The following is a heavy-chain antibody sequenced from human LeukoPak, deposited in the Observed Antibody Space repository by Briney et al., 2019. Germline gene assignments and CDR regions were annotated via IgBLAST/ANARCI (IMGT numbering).Heavy chain of an antibody. CDR2: TYYSGST. CDR3: AREAGSGDGDFQH. D-gene: IGHD2-21*01. V-gene: IGHV4-59*01. CDR1: GGSFSSYY. Sequence: PSETLSLTRTVSGGSFSSYYWSWIRHPPGKGLEWIGHTYYSGSTNYNPSLKSRVTISVDTSKNQFSLRLSSVDGADTAVYYCAREAGSGDGDFQHWGLGTLVTVSS. J-gene: IGHJ1*01.